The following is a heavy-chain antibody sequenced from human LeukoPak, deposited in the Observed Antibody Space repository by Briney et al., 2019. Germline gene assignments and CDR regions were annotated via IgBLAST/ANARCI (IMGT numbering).Heavy chain of an antibody. Sequence: SVKVSCKASGGTFSSYTTSWVRQAPGQGLEWMGRIIPILGIANYAQKFQGRVTITADKSTSTAYMELSSLRSEDTAVYYCARDQADSSGYLFDYWGQGTLVTVSS. J-gene: IGHJ4*02. CDR3: ARDQADSSGYLFDY. V-gene: IGHV1-69*04. CDR1: GGTFSSYT. D-gene: IGHD3-22*01. CDR2: IIPILGIA.